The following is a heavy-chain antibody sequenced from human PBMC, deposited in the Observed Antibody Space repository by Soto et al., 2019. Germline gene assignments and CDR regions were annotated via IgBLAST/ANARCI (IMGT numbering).Heavy chain of an antibody. CDR1: GFTFSSYA. D-gene: IGHD1-26*01. Sequence: EVQLLESGGGLVQPGGSLRLSCAASGFTFSSYAMSWVRQAPGKGLEWVSAISGSGGSTYYADSVKGRFTISRDNSKNTLYLQMNSLRAEDTAVYYCAKDPSGVGATRGWFDPWGQGTLVTVSS. J-gene: IGHJ5*02. CDR3: AKDPSGVGATRGWFDP. CDR2: ISGSGGST. V-gene: IGHV3-23*01.